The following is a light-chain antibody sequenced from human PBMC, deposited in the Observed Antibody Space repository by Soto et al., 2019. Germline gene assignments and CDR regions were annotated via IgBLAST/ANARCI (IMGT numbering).Light chain of an antibody. CDR3: AAWDDSLSGRYV. CDR2: RNN. CDR1: SSNIGSNY. Sequence: QSVLTQTPSASGTPVQRVTISCSGSSSNIGSNYVYWYQQLPGTAPKLLIHRNNQRPSGVPDRFSGSKSGTSASLAISGLRSEDEAYYYCAAWDDSLSGRYVFGTGTKLTVL. J-gene: IGLJ1*01. V-gene: IGLV1-47*01.